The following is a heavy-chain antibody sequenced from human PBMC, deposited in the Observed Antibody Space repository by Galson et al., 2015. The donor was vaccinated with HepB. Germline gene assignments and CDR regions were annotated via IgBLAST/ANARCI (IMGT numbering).Heavy chain of an antibody. CDR1: GFTFSDYD. J-gene: IGHJ5*02. CDR2: ISSSGSTI. V-gene: IGHV3-11*01. Sequence: SLRLSCAASGFTFSDYDMTWIRQAPGKGLEWVSYISSSGSTIYYADSVKGRFTISRDNAKNSLYLQMNSLRAEDTAVYYCARRQGSRSSWTAFDPWGQGTLVTVSS. D-gene: IGHD2-15*01. CDR3: ARRQGSRSSWTAFDP.